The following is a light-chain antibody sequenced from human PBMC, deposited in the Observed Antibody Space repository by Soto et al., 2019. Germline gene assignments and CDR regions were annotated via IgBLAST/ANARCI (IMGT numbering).Light chain of an antibody. V-gene: IGLV2-23*01. Sequence: QSVLTQPASVSGSPGQSITISCTGTSRDVGTYNLVSWYQQYPGKVPKLMIFEGSQRPSGVSNRFSGSKSGNTASLTISGLQAEDEADYYCCSYAPTSTVIFGAGTKVTVL. CDR3: CSYAPTSTVI. J-gene: IGLJ2*01. CDR1: SRDVGTYNL. CDR2: EGS.